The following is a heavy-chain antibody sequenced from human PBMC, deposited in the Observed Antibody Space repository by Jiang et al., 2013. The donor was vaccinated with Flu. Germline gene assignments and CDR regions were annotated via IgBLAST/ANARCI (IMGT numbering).Heavy chain of an antibody. CDR3: ARDPARYYYDSSGYYPEYNWFDP. Sequence: SGYTFTSYAMNWVRQAPGQGLEWMGWINTNTGNPTYAQGFTGRFVFSLDTSVSTAYLQISSLKAEDTAVYYCARDPARYYYDSSGYYPEYNWFDPWGQGTLVTVSS. V-gene: IGHV7-4-1*02. CDR2: INTNTGNP. D-gene: IGHD3-22*01. J-gene: IGHJ5*02. CDR1: GYTFTSYA.